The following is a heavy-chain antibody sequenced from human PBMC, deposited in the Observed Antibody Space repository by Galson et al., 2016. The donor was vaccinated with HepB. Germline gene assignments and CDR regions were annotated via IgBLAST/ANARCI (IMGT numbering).Heavy chain of an antibody. J-gene: IGHJ2*01. CDR2: RSYSGSS. CDR3: ARLADSYGSGRYDWYFDL. V-gene: IGHV4-39*01. Sequence: SETLSLTCSVYGGSISSSPYYWGWIRQPPGKGLEWIGSRSYSGSSYYNPSLKSRITMSVDTSKNAFSLKLSSVNVADTAVYYCARLADSYGSGRYDWYFDLWGRGTLVTVYS. CDR1: GGSISSSPYY. D-gene: IGHD3-10*01.